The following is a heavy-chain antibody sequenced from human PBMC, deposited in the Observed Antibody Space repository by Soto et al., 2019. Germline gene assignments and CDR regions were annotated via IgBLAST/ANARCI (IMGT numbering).Heavy chain of an antibody. D-gene: IGHD1-1*01. CDR2: INPSDAYT. CDR3: ARDEVATTVRDFDY. V-gene: IGHV1-46*01. CDR1: GYIFIIYY. J-gene: IGHJ4*02. Sequence: ASVKVSCKASGYIFIIYYIHWVRQAPGQGLEWMGLINPSDAYTEYAQRFQGRVAMTRDTSTNTVYMDLSSLRSEDTAVYYCARDEVATTVRDFDYWGQGTLVTVSS.